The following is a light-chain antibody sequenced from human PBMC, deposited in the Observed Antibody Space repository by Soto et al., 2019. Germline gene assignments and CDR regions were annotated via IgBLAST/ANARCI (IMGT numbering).Light chain of an antibody. CDR1: SSNIGAGHD. Sequence: QSVLTQPPSVSGAPGQRVTISCTGSSSNIGAGHDVHWYQQLPGTAPKLLIYGDSNRPSGVPDRFSGSKSGASASLAITGLQPEHDPEYHCLSYDSYMSSPPYVFGTGTKLTVL. J-gene: IGLJ1*01. CDR2: GDS. CDR3: LSYDSYMSSPPYV. V-gene: IGLV1-40*01.